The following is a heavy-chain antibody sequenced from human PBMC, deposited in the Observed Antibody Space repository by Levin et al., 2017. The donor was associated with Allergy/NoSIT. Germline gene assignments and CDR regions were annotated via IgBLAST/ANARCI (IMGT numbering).Heavy chain of an antibody. CDR1: GFTFSSYA. V-gene: IGHV3-23*01. Sequence: GESLKISCAASGFTFSSYAMSWVRQAPGKGLEWVSAISGSGGSTYYADSVKGRFTISRDNSKNTLYLQMNSLRAEDTAVYYCAKDRGNSNYFFDYWGQGTLVTVSS. CDR3: AKDRGNSNYFFDY. CDR2: ISGSGGST. D-gene: IGHD4-11*01. J-gene: IGHJ4*02.